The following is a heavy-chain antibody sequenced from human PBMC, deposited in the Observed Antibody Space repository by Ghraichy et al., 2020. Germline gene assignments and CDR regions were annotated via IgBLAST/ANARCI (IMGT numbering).Heavy chain of an antibody. CDR1: GGSISSSSYY. CDR3: ARVGYCSSTSCFSYYYYCMDV. D-gene: IGHD2-2*01. J-gene: IGHJ6*02. Sequence: SETLSLTCTVSGGSISSSSYYWGWIRQPPGKGLEWIGSIYYSGSTYYNPSLKSRVTISVDTSKNQFSLKLSSVTAADTAVYYCARVGYCSSTSCFSYYYYCMDVWGQGTTVTVSS. CDR2: IYYSGST. V-gene: IGHV4-39*01.